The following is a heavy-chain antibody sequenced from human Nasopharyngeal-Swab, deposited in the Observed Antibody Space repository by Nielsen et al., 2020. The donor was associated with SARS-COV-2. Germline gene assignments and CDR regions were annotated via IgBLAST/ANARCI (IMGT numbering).Heavy chain of an antibody. J-gene: IGHJ4*02. Sequence: GEPLKISCAASGFTFASYAMNWVRQTPGKGLEWVSAVSGSGADTYYADSVKGRFTISRDNSKNTIYLHMNSLRAEDTAVYYCAKDLTGYYAPLDQWGQGTLVTVSS. CDR3: AKDLTGYYAPLDQ. CDR1: GFTFASYA. V-gene: IGHV3-23*01. D-gene: IGHD3-9*01. CDR2: VSGSGADT.